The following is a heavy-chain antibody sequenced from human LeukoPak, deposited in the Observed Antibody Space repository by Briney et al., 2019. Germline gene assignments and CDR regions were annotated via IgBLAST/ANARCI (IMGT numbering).Heavy chain of an antibody. CDR3: ARGSSSYDILTVYYGY. J-gene: IGHJ4*02. CDR2: IYHSRSN. Sequence: SETLSLTCAVSGYSISSGYYWGWIRQPPGKGLEWIGRIYHSRSNYYDQSLKSRVTISVDTSKNQFSLKLSSVTAADTAVYYCARGSSSYDILTVYYGYWGRGTLVSVSS. D-gene: IGHD3-9*01. CDR1: GYSISSGYY. V-gene: IGHV4-38-2*01.